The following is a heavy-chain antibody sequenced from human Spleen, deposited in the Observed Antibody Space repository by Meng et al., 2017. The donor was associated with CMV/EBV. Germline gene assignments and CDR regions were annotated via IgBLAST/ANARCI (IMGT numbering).Heavy chain of an antibody. J-gene: IGHJ3*02. CDR3: ARDRNGVNYLTDAFDI. D-gene: IGHD5-24*01. CDR2: VIPLFGTP. Sequence: SVKVFCKSSGGTFSNFALSWVRQAPGQGLQWMGLVIPLFGTPKYAQEFQARLTITTDESTSTAYMELSSLRYEDTALYYCARDRNGVNYLTDAFDIWGQGTMVTVSS. V-gene: IGHV1-69*05. CDR1: GGTFSNFA.